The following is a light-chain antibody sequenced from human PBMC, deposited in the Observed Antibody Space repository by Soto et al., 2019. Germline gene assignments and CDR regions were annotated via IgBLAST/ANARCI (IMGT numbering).Light chain of an antibody. J-gene: IGKJ4*01. Sequence: EIVMTQSPATLSVSPGEGVTLSCRASQSVSSNLAWYQHKPGQAPRLLIYAASTRATGIPARFSGSGSGTEFTLTINSLQSEDFAIYYCQQYHNWPPVTFGGGTKVDI. V-gene: IGKV3-15*01. CDR3: QQYHNWPPVT. CDR2: AAS. CDR1: QSVSSN.